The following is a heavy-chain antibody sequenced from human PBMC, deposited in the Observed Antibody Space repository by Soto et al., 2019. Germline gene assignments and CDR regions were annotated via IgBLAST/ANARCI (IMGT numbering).Heavy chain of an antibody. CDR3: ARDHLILPAHDFFYGSDV. V-gene: IGHV3-7*03. J-gene: IGHJ6*02. CDR2: VPQDGVDG. D-gene: IGHD2-21*02. CDR1: GFIFSMYS. Sequence: DVKLVESGGGMVQPGDSLRLSCEVSGFIFSMYSMSWVRQTPGKGLEWVAKVPQDGVDGHYADAVKGPFTISRDNGKNSLYLQMNTLRAEDTAVYYCARDHLILPAHDFFYGSDVWGRGATVTVSS.